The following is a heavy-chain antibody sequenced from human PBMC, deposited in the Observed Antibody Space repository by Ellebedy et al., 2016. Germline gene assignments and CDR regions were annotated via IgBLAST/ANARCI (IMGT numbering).Heavy chain of an antibody. V-gene: IGHV1-3*01. CDR2: INAGNGHT. CDR3: ARDPYRMATIRGYFDY. CDR1: GYTFTSYA. J-gene: IGHJ4*02. D-gene: IGHD5-12*01. Sequence: ASVKVSCKASGYTFTSYAMHWVRQAPGQRLEWMGWINAGNGHTKYSQKFQGRVPITRDTSASTAYLELSSLRSEDTAVYYCARDPYRMATIRGYFDYWGQGTLVTVSS.